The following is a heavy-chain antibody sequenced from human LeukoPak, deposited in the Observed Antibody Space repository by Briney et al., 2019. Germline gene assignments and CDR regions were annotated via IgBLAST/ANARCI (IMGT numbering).Heavy chain of an antibody. Sequence: SETLSLTCTVSGGSISSYYWSWIRQPPGKGLEWIGYIYYSGSTNYNPSLKSRVTISVDTSKNQFSLKLSSVTAADTAVYYCARAGQLVPPGAFDIWGQGTMVTVSS. V-gene: IGHV4-59*01. CDR3: ARAGQLVPPGAFDI. CDR2: IYYSGST. D-gene: IGHD6-6*01. J-gene: IGHJ3*02. CDR1: GGSISSYY.